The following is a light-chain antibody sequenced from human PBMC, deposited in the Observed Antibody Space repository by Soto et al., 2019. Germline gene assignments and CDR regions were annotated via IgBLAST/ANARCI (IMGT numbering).Light chain of an antibody. CDR3: QKYNSAPLT. Sequence: DIQMTPSPSSLSASLGDRVTITCLARQGIGIYLAWFQQRPGKVPQLLIYAASTLQSGVPSRFSGSGSGTDFTLTISSLQPEDVATYYCQKYNSAPLTCGGGTRVEIK. J-gene: IGKJ4*01. CDR2: AAS. CDR1: QGIGIY. V-gene: IGKV1-27*01.